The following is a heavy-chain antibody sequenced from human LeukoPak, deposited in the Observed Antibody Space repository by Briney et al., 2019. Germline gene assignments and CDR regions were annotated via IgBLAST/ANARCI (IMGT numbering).Heavy chain of an antibody. CDR1: GFTFDDYG. Sequence: GGSLRLSCAASGFTFDDYGMSWVRQAPGKGLEWVSGINWNGGSTGYADSVKGRFTISRDNAKNSLYLQMNSLRAEDTALYYCARGYCSGGSCYSGWFDPWGQGTLVTVSS. J-gene: IGHJ5*02. CDR3: ARGYCSGGSCYSGWFDP. V-gene: IGHV3-20*04. CDR2: INWNGGST. D-gene: IGHD2-15*01.